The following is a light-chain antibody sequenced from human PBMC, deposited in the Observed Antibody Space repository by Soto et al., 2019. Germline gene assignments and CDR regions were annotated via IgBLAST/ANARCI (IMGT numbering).Light chain of an antibody. CDR1: QSVSATY. V-gene: IGKV3-20*01. CDR2: GAS. CDR3: QQYGSSPRA. J-gene: IGKJ1*01. Sequence: EVVLTQSPGTLSLSPGERATLSCRASQSVSATYIAWYQQKSGQAPRLLLYGASSRATGIPDRFSGSGSGTEFTLTIDRLEPEDFATYYCQQYGSSPRAFGQGTKVDSK.